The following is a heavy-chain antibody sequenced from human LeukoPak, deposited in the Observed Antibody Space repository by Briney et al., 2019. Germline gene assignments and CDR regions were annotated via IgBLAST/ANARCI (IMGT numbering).Heavy chain of an antibody. V-gene: IGHV1-69*05. D-gene: IGHD2-2*01. CDR2: IIPIFGTA. Sequence: ASVKVSCKASGGTFSSYAISWGRQGPGQGLEWVGGIIPIFGTANYAQKFQGRVTITTDESTSTAYMELSSLRSEDTAVYYCATDIVVVPAAKGRMTEYFQHWGQGTLVTVSS. CDR1: GGTFSSYA. J-gene: IGHJ1*01. CDR3: ATDIVVVPAAKGRMTEYFQH.